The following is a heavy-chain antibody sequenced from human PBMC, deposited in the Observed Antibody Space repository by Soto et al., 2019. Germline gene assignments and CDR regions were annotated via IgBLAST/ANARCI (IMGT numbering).Heavy chain of an antibody. D-gene: IGHD5-12*01. CDR2: IIPILGIA. Sequence: QVQLVHSGAEVKKPGSSVKVSCKASGGTFSSYTISWVRQAPGQGLEWMGRIIPILGIANYAQKFQGRVTITADKSTSTAYMELSSLRSEDTAVYYCARGPEGGSGYDSERPWGQGTLVTVSS. V-gene: IGHV1-69*02. CDR3: ARGPEGGSGYDSERP. CDR1: GGTFSSYT. J-gene: IGHJ5*02.